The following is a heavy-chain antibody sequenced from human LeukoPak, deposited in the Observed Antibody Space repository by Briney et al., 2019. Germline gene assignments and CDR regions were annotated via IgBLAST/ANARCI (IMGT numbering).Heavy chain of an antibody. D-gene: IGHD3-16*01. Sequence: SETLSLTCTVSGVSISNYYWSWIRQPPGKGLEWIGYIYYSGSTNYNPSLKSRVTISVDTSKSQFSLKLSSVTAADTAMYYCAGLRYYFDYWDQGTLVTVSS. V-gene: IGHV4-59*01. CDR2: IYYSGST. CDR1: GVSISNYY. J-gene: IGHJ4*02. CDR3: AGLRYYFDY.